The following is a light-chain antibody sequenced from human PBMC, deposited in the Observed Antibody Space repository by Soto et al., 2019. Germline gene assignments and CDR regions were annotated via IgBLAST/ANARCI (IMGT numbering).Light chain of an antibody. CDR2: GAS. CDR1: QSLSSN. Sequence: VMTQSPATLSVSPGDTATLSCRASQSLSSNLGWYQQKPGQAPRLLIFGASTRATGIPARFSGSGSGTEFSLTLSSLQSEDFAVYFCQQYNDWPLTFGQGTKVEIK. V-gene: IGKV3-15*01. CDR3: QQYNDWPLT. J-gene: IGKJ1*01.